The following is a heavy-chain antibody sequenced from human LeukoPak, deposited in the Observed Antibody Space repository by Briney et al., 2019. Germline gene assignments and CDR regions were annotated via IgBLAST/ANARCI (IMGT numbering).Heavy chain of an antibody. J-gene: IGHJ5*02. D-gene: IGHD4-17*01. CDR1: GGSISSYY. CDR2: IYYSGST. Sequence: SETLSLTCTVSGGSISSYYWSWIRQPPGKGLEWIAYIYYSGSTNYNPSLKSRVTISVDTSKNQFSLKLSSVTAADTAVYYCARGPLTMTRGFDPWGQGTLVTVSS. CDR3: ARGPLTMTRGFDP. V-gene: IGHV4-59*12.